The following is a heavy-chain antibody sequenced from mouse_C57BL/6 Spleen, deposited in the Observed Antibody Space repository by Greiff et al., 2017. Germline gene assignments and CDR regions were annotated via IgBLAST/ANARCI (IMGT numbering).Heavy chain of an antibody. J-gene: IGHJ4*01. CDR3: ARWTYAMDY. CDR2: IYPRSGNT. V-gene: IGHV1-81*01. CDR1: GYTFTSYG. Sequence: VKLVESGAELARPGASVKLSCKASGYTFTSYGISWVKQRTGQGLEWIGEIYPRSGNTYYNEKFKGKATLTADKSSSTAYMELRSLTSEDSAVYFCARWTYAMDYWGQGTSVTVSS.